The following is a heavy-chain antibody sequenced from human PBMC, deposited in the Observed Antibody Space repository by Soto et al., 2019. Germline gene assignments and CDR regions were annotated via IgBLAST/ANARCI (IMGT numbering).Heavy chain of an antibody. D-gene: IGHD6-19*01. V-gene: IGHV1-18*04. Sequence: GASVKVSCKASGYTFTSYGISWVRQAPGQGLEWMGWISAYNGNTNYAQKLQGRVTMTTDTSTSTAYMELSSLRSEDTAVYYCARVGTAVYYCGMDVWGQGTTVTVSS. CDR1: GYTFTSYG. CDR3: ARVGTAVYYCGMDV. J-gene: IGHJ6*02. CDR2: ISAYNGNT.